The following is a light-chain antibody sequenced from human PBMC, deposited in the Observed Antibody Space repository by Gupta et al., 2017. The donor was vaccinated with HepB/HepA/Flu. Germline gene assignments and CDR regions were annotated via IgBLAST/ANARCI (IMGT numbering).Light chain of an antibody. CDR3: NSRDTSGDQVV. Sequence: SSELTQDPAMSVALGETVTTTCQGDSLHTFYASWYQQKPGQAPLLVLSTETNRPSGIPDRFSGPSSGNTASLTITEAQAEDEAVYYCNSRDTSGDQVVFGGGTTLTVL. V-gene: IGLV3-19*01. CDR2: TET. J-gene: IGLJ2*01. CDR1: SLHTFY.